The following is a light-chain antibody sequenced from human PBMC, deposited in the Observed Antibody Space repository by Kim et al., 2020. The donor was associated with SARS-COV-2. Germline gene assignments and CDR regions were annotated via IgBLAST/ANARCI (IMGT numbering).Light chain of an antibody. J-gene: IGKJ2*01. CDR2: GAS. CDR1: QSVSNN. CDR3: HQYNDWPPGDT. Sequence: TGERAHLSWRASQSVSNNLAWYQHQPGQPPRLLIYGASSRATGVPARCSGSGSGTDFTLTVSSLQSEDFAVYYCHQYNDWPPGDTFGQGTKLEI. V-gene: IGKV3-15*01.